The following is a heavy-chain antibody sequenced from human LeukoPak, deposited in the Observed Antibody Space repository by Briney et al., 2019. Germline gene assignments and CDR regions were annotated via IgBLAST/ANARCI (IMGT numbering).Heavy chain of an antibody. J-gene: IGHJ4*02. CDR2: INPDSGGT. CDR3: ARDPLPYYYDSSGYPPDY. V-gene: IGHV1-2*02. Sequence: ASVRVSCKASGYTFTKYYIHWVRQAPGQGLEWMGWINPDSGGTNYAQKFQGRVTMTRDTSISTAYMELSRLRSDDTAVYYCARDPLPYYYDSSGYPPDYWGQGTLVTVSS. CDR1: GYTFTKYY. D-gene: IGHD3-22*01.